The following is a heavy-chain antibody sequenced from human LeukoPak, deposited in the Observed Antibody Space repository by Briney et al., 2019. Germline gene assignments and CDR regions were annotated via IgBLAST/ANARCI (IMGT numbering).Heavy chain of an antibody. D-gene: IGHD3-10*01. CDR2: IQSEADGATT. CDR3: TTSSGAVSTLSPSFAY. Sequence: KTGGSLRLSCAASGFTFDTAWMNWVRQAPGKGLEWVGRIQSEADGATTDYAAPVKGRFTLSRDDSKNSLYLQINSRKTEDTAIYYCTTSSGAVSTLSPSFAYWGLGTLVTVSS. V-gene: IGHV3-15*01. J-gene: IGHJ4*02. CDR1: GFTFDTAW.